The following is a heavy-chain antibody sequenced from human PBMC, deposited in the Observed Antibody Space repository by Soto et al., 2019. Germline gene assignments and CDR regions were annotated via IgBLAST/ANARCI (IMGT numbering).Heavy chain of an antibody. Sequence: QVQLVESGGGVVQPGRSLRLSCAASGFTFSSYGMHWVRQAPGKGLEWVSVISYDGSDKYYADSVKGRFTISRDNSKNTLYLQMNSVRAEDTAVYYCARDLVPDAFDFWGQGTMVSASS. CDR2: ISYDGSDK. J-gene: IGHJ3*01. CDR1: GFTFSSYG. D-gene: IGHD2-8*02. CDR3: ARDLVPDAFDF. V-gene: IGHV3-30*03.